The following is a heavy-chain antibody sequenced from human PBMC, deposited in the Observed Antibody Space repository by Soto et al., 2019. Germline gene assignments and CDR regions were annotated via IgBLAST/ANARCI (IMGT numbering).Heavy chain of an antibody. J-gene: IGHJ6*02. CDR2: ISTYNGNT. CDR1: GYTFDRYG. D-gene: IGHD2-15*01. V-gene: IGHV1-18*01. CDR3: AREGYCSSGSCALYSHEYFGMDV. Sequence: ASVRVSCKASGYTFDRYGISWVRQAPGQGLEWMGWISTYNGNTNYAQKLKGRVTMTTDTFTSTAYMELRSLTSDDTAVYYCAREGYCSSGSCALYSHEYFGMDVWGQGTTVTVS.